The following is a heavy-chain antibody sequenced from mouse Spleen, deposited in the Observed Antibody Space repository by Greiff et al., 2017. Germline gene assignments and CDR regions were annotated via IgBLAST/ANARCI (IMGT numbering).Heavy chain of an antibody. CDR1: GYTFTSYD. J-gene: IGHJ1*01. D-gene: IGHD2-14*01. V-gene: IGHV1-85*01. CDR3: ARKGIGYRYEEGYFDV. CDR2: IYPRDGST. Sequence: QVQLQQSGPELVKPGASVKLSCKASGYTFTSYDINWVKQRPGQGLEWIGWIYPRDGSTKYNEKFKGKATLTVVTSSSTAYMELHSLTSEDSAVFYCARKGIGYRYEEGYFDVWGAGTTVTVSS.